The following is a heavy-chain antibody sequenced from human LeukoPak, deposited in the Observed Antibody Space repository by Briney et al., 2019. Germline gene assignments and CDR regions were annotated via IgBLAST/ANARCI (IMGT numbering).Heavy chain of an antibody. D-gene: IGHD6-19*01. CDR1: GGSISSTFYY. CDR2: IYYSGST. Sequence: SETLSLTCTVSGGSISSTFYYWGWIRQPPGKGLEWIGSIYYSGSTYYNPSLKSRVAISVDTSKNQFSLKLSSVTAADTAVYYCARRIQGGSGWTFDYWGQGTLVTVSS. J-gene: IGHJ4*02. V-gene: IGHV4-39*01. CDR3: ARRIQGGSGWTFDY.